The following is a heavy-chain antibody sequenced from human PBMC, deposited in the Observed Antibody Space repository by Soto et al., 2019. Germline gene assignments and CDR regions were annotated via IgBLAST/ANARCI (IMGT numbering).Heavy chain of an antibody. V-gene: IGHV1-69*12. CDR2: IIPIFGTA. D-gene: IGHD6-19*01. Sequence: QVQLVQSGAEVKKPGSSVKVSCKASGGTFSSYAISWVRQAPGQGLEWMGGIIPIFGTANYAQKFQGRVTITADESTSAAYMELSSLRAEDTAVYYCARDPGDPRIAVAGTLSRFDPWGQGTLVTVSS. CDR3: ARDPGDPRIAVAGTLSRFDP. CDR1: GGTFSSYA. J-gene: IGHJ5*02.